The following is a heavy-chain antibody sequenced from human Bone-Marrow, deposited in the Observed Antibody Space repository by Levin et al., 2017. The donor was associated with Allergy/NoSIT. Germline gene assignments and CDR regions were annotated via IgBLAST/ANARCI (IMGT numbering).Heavy chain of an antibody. V-gene: IGHV1-8*02. Sequence: GESLKISCKASGYSFTNYDINWVRQAAGKGLEVMGWMNPNSGNTEYTWKFQGRVTMTRDISTKTAYMELTWLTYEDTAVYYCARRNTYSYARKYLSFFYDLWGQGALVSVSS. CDR2: MNPNSGNT. CDR1: GYSFTNYD. J-gene: IGHJ4*02. CDR3: ARRNTYSYARKYLSFFYDL. D-gene: IGHD1-14*01.